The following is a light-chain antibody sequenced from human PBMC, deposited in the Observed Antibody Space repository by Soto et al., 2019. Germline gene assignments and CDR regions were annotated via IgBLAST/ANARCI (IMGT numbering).Light chain of an antibody. CDR3: QQHSNWPTT. CDR2: DAS. J-gene: IGKJ1*01. V-gene: IGKV3D-11*01. CDR1: QGINNY. Sequence: EIVLTQSPATLSLSPGERATLSCRASQGINNYLAWYQQRLGQAPRLLFYDASTRATGIPARFSGSGSGTDFTLTVGSLEPEDFAVYYCQQHSNWPTTFGQGTKVEIK.